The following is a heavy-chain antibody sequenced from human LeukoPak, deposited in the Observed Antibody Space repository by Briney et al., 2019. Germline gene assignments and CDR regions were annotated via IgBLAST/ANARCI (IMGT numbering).Heavy chain of an antibody. V-gene: IGHV5-51*01. CDR3: ARGPHYDFLTGYYSSHFDY. CDR2: IYPGDFDT. J-gene: IGHJ4*02. D-gene: IGHD3-9*01. CDR1: GYSFTSYW. Sequence: GESLKISCKGSGYSFTSYWIGWVRQMPGKGLEWMGVIYPGDFDTRYSPSFQGQVTISVDKSTSTAYLQWISLRASDTAMYYCARGPHYDFLTGYYSSHFDYWGQGTLVGVSS.